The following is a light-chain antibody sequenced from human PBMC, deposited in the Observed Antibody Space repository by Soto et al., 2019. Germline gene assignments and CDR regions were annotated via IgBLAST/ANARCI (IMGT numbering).Light chain of an antibody. Sequence: IQVTQSPSSLSASVGDRVTMTCRASQDISSYLAWYQQKPGKAPTLLIYAASTLQSGVPSRFSGSGFGTDFTLTISSLQAEDFASYYCQHLRSYPSTFCGGTKV. CDR2: AAS. V-gene: IGKV1-9*01. J-gene: IGKJ4*01. CDR1: QDISSY. CDR3: QHLRSYPST.